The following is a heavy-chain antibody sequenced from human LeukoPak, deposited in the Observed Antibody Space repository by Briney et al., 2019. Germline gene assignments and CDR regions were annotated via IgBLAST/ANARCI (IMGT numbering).Heavy chain of an antibody. Sequence: GRSMRLSCQASTFTVSTIYMSCVRQAQGKVLEWVSVIFRGVYTYYADSVKGRFTISRDHSKNTLYIKMNRLRAEDTAVYYCAREGAAYCGGDCRPGAFDIWGQGTMVTVSS. CDR2: IFRGVYT. D-gene: IGHD2-21*02. CDR3: AREGAAYCGGDCRPGAFDI. V-gene: IGHV3-53*01. CDR1: TFTVSTIY. J-gene: IGHJ3*02.